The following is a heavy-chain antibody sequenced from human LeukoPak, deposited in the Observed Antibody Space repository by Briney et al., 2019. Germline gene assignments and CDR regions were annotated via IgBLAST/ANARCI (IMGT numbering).Heavy chain of an antibody. D-gene: IGHD2-15*01. CDR1: GGSISSYY. J-gene: IGHJ4*02. V-gene: IGHV4-59*08. CDR3: ASYICSGGSCYFDY. CDR2: IYYSGST. Sequence: PSETLSLTCTVSGGSISSYYWSWIRQPPGKGLEWIGYIYYSGSTNYNPSLKSRVTISVDTSKNQFSLKLSSVTAADTAVYYCASYICSGGSCYFDYWGQGTLVTVSS.